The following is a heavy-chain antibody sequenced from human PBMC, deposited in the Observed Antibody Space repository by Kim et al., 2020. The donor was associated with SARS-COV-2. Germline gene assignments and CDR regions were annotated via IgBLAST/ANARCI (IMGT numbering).Heavy chain of an antibody. V-gene: IGHV3-23*01. Sequence: GGSLRLSCAASGFTFSTYAMNWVRQAPGKGLEWVSSISRSASGTYYADSVKGRFTISRDNSKNTLYLQMDSLRAEDPAVYYCAKSVKSDTAVAEYYHYGMDVWGQGTTVTVSS. J-gene: IGHJ6*02. D-gene: IGHD5-18*01. CDR2: ISRSASGT. CDR3: AKSVKSDTAVAEYYHYGMDV. CDR1: GFTFSTYA.